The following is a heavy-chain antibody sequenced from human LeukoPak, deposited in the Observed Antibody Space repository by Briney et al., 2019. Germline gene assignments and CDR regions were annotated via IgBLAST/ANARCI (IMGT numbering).Heavy chain of an antibody. CDR3: ARGGLGAEINFDY. D-gene: IGHD1-26*01. CDR2: ISSSGSTI. Sequence: PGESLRLSCAASGFTFSSYEMNWVRQAPGKGLEWVSYISSSGSTIYYVDSVKGRFTISRDNAKNSLYLQMNSLRAEDTAVYYCARGGLGAEINFDYWGQGTLVTVSS. V-gene: IGHV3-48*03. J-gene: IGHJ4*02. CDR1: GFTFSSYE.